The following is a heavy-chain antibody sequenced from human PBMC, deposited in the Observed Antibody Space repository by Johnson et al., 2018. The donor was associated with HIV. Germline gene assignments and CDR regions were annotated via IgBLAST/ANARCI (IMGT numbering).Heavy chain of an antibody. CDR3: ARGLGLQQIDI. Sequence: QEQLEESGGGVVQPGRSLRLSCAASGFTFSSYTMQWVRQAPGKGLEWVAVMSYDGISEYNADSVKGRFTISRDNSKNTLYLQMNRLRADDTAVYYCARGLGLQQIDIWGQGTMVTVSS. CDR1: GFTFSSYT. D-gene: IGHD3-16*01. J-gene: IGHJ3*02. CDR2: MSYDGISE. V-gene: IGHV3-30*04.